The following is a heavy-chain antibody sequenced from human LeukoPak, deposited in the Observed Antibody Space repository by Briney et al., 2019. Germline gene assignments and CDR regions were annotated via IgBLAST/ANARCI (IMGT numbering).Heavy chain of an antibody. CDR2: INPNSGGT. CDR1: GYTFTGYY. Sequence: GASVKVSCTASGYTFTGYYMHWVRQAPGQGLEWMGWINPNSGGTNYAQKFQGRVTMTRDTSISTAYMELSRLRSDDTAVYYCARGFDILTGYYQGLGFDYWGQGTLVTVSS. V-gene: IGHV1-2*02. D-gene: IGHD3-9*01. J-gene: IGHJ4*02. CDR3: ARGFDILTGYYQGLGFDY.